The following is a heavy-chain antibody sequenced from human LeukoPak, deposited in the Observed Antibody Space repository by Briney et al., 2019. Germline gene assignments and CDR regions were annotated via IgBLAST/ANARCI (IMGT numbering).Heavy chain of an antibody. D-gene: IGHD6-13*01. V-gene: IGHV3-48*01. CDR1: GFTFSSFS. CDR2: IHSTSSPI. CDR3: GRGGSTGSWFNY. Sequence: GGSLRLSCAASGFTFSSFSMTWVRQAPGKGLEWISYIHSTSSPIYYADSVKGRFTVSRDNAKNSLYLQMNSLTAEDTAVYYCGRGGSTGSWFNYWGQGTPVTASS. J-gene: IGHJ4*02.